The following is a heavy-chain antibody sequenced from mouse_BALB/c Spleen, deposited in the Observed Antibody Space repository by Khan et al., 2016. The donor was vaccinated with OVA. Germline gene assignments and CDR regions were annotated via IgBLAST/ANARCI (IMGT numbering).Heavy chain of an antibody. CDR1: GFSLNNYS. CDR3: ARRGYDYGRGALFAY. J-gene: IGHJ3*01. D-gene: IGHD2-4*01. CDR2: IWSAGST. V-gene: IGHV2-2*02. Sequence: VQLQESGPGLVQPSQSLSITCTVSGFSLNNYSVHCVRQSPGKGLEWLGVIWSAGSTDYNAAFISRLTISKDNSRSQVFFKMNSLQPNDTAIYYCARRGYDYGRGALFAYWGQGTLVTVSA.